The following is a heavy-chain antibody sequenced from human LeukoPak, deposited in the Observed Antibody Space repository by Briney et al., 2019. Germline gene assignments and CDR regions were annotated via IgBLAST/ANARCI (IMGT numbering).Heavy chain of an antibody. V-gene: IGHV3-74*03. D-gene: IGHD2-15*01. CDR2: LSGDGIRT. Sequence: PGGSLRLSCADSGFTFSSYWMHWVRQVPGKGLVWVSRLSGDGIRTTYADSVKGRFTISRDNSKSTLCLQMNSLRAEDTAVYYCAKQLGYCSDGSCYFPYWGQGTLVTVSS. CDR1: GFTFSSYW. CDR3: AKQLGYCSDGSCYFPY. J-gene: IGHJ4*02.